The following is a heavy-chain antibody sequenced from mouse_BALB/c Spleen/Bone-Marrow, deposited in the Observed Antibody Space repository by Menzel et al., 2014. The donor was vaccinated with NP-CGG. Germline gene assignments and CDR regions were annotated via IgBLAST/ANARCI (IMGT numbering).Heavy chain of an antibody. J-gene: IGHJ3*01. V-gene: IGHV2-9*02. CDR1: GFSLTSYS. CDR2: IWTGGNT. D-gene: IGHD1-1*01. CDR3: ARERPLSGSANGGFAY. Sequence: VKLVESGPGLVAPSQSLSITCTVSGFSLTSYSVHWVRQPPGTGLEWLGIIWTGGNTNYNSALMSRLGISKDNSKSQVFLKMNSLQTEDTAMYYCARERPLSGSANGGFAYWGQGTLVTVSA.